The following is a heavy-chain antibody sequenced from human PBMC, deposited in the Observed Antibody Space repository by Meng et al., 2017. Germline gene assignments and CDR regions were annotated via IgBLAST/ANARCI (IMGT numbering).Heavy chain of an antibody. D-gene: IGHD1-26*01. J-gene: IGHJ4*02. CDR2: ISYDGSNK. Sequence: QVQLVEAGGGVGQAWTALRLSCAASGFRFSSYAMHWVRQAPGKGLEWVAVISYDGSNKYYADSVKGRFTISRDNSKNTLYLQMNSLRAEDTAVYYCARDPDIVGATHFDYWGQGTLVTVSS. CDR3: ARDPDIVGATHFDY. V-gene: IGHV3-30*01. CDR1: GFRFSSYA.